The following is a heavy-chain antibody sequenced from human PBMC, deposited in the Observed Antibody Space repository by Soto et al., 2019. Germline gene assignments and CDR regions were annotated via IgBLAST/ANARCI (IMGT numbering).Heavy chain of an antibody. CDR1: GFIFGDHV. J-gene: IGHJ5*02. CDR2: ISGSGNSS. CDR3: ARRTHSYSGSLDLDA. V-gene: IGHV3-23*04. D-gene: IGHD1-26*01. Sequence: EVQLVESGGRLVQRGGSLRLSCSGSGFIFGDHVMDWVRQAPGKGLEWVAGISGSGNSSFFRDSVKGRFTISRDNSKNTVYLEMNNLRDEDSAMYFCARRTHSYSGSLDLDAWGLGTLVTVSS.